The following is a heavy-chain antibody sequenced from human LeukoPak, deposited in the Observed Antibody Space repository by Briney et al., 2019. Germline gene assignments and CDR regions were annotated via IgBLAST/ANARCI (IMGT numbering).Heavy chain of an antibody. Sequence: GGSLRLSCAASGFTFSSYAMSWVRQAPGKGLEWVSAISGSGGSTYYADSVKGRFTISRDNSKNTQYLQMNSLRAEDTAVYYCAKSLTYYYDSSGYWFDYWGQGTLVTVSS. J-gene: IGHJ4*02. D-gene: IGHD3-22*01. CDR2: ISGSGGST. CDR1: GFTFSSYA. CDR3: AKSLTYYYDSSGYWFDY. V-gene: IGHV3-23*01.